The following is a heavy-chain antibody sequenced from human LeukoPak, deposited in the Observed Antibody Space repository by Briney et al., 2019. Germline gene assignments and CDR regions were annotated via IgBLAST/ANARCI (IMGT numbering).Heavy chain of an antibody. J-gene: IGHJ6*02. CDR1: GGTFSSYA. CDR2: IIPILGIA. D-gene: IGHD6-19*01. Sequence: ASVKVSCKASGGTFSSYAISWVRQAPGQGLEWMGRIIPILGIANYAQKFQGRVTITADKSTSTAYMELSSLRSEDTAVYYCARDRLGSGWYGDPNYYYGMDVWGQGTTVTVSS. V-gene: IGHV1-69*04. CDR3: ARDRLGSGWYGDPNYYYGMDV.